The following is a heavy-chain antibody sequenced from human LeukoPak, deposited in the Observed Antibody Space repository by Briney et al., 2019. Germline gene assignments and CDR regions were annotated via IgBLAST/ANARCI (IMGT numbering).Heavy chain of an antibody. D-gene: IGHD2-21*02. CDR1: GYTFTSYG. CDR3: ARDGCGGGDCRWYFDL. J-gene: IGHJ2*01. V-gene: IGHV1-69*05. CDR2: IIPIFGTA. Sequence: ASVKVSCKASGYTFTSYGISWVRQAPGQGLEWMGGIIPIFGTANYAQKFQGRVTITTDESTSTAYMELSSLRSEDTAVYYCARDGCGGGDCRWYFDLWGRGTLVTVSS.